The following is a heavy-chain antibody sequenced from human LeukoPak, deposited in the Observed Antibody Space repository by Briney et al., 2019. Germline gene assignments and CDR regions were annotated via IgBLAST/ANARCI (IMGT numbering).Heavy chain of an antibody. Sequence: GASVKVSCKASGYTFTSYYMHWVRQAPGQGLEWMGIINPSGGSTSYAQKFQGRVTMTRDTSTSTVYMELSSLRSEDTAVYYCARDHYDSSGYYPGWYYFDYWGQGTLVTVSS. CDR1: GYTFTSYY. D-gene: IGHD3-22*01. V-gene: IGHV1-46*01. CDR3: ARDHYDSSGYYPGWYYFDY. J-gene: IGHJ4*02. CDR2: INPSGGST.